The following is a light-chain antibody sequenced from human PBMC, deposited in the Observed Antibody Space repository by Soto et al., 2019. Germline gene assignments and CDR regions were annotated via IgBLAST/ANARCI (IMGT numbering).Light chain of an antibody. J-gene: IGKJ1*01. CDR3: QQYGSLPET. CDR2: GAS. V-gene: IGKV3-20*01. CDR1: QSVSSRS. Sequence: EIVLTQSPGTLSLSPGERATLSCRASQSVSSRSLAWYQQKPGQAPRLLLYGASSRATGVPDRFSGSGSGTDFTLTIRRLEPEDFAVYYCQQYGSLPETFGQGTKVEIK.